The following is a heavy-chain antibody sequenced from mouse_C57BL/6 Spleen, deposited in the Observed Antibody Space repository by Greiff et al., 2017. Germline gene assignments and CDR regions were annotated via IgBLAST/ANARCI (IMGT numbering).Heavy chain of an antibody. V-gene: IGHV1-9*01. CDR3: ARRGDYDLYYAMDY. J-gene: IGHJ4*01. CDR1: GYTFTGYW. CDR2: ILPGSGST. Sequence: VQLQQSGAELMKPGASVKLSCKASGYTFTGYWIEWVKQRPGHGLEWIGEILPGSGSTNYNEKFKGKATFTADTSSNTAYMQLCSLTTADSAIDYSARRGDYDLYYAMDYWGQGTSVTVSS. D-gene: IGHD2-13*01.